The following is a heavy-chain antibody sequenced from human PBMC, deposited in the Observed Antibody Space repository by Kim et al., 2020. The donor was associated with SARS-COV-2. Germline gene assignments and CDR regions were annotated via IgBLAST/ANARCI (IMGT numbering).Heavy chain of an antibody. D-gene: IGHD3-22*01. CDR1: GFTFSSYG. Sequence: GGSLRLSCAASGFTFSSYGMHWVRQAPGKGLEWVAVIWYDGSNKDYADSVKGRFTISRDNSKNTLYLQMNSLRAEDTAVYYCAKDRYYDSSFHYWGQGTLVTVSS. V-gene: IGHV3-33*06. CDR2: IWYDGSNK. CDR3: AKDRYYDSSFHY. J-gene: IGHJ4*02.